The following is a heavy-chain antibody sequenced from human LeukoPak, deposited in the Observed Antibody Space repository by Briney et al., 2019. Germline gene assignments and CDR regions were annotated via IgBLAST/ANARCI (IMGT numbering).Heavy chain of an antibody. J-gene: IGHJ4*02. V-gene: IGHV1-2*02. CDR2: TNPRRGGT. CDR1: GYSSTDHY. D-gene: IGHD2-21*02. CDR3: GRVTYCGNGCYYYFDY. Sequence: GASVKVSCKPYGYSSTDHYIHWVRQAPGQGLEWMRSTNPRRGGTSYGQKFQGRVTVTSDTSISTAYMELSSLTTDGTAVYYCGRVTYCGNGCYYYFDYWSQGTLVTVSS.